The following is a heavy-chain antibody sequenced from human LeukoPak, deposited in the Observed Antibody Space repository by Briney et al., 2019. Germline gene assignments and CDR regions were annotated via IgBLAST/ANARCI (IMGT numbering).Heavy chain of an antibody. Sequence: GASVTVSCKASGYSLSSNGISWARQAPGQGLEWMGWISDYSGNTKYAQNFQDRVTLTTDRSTNTAYMELRSLRSDDTAVYYCAREGATDYYFDPWGQGTLVTVSS. J-gene: IGHJ4*02. V-gene: IGHV1-18*01. CDR3: AREGATDYYFDP. CDR2: ISDYSGNT. CDR1: GYSLSSNG. D-gene: IGHD4-11*01.